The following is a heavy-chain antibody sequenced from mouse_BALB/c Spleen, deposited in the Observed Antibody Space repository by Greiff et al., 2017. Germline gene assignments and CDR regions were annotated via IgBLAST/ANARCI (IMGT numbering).Heavy chain of an antibody. D-gene: IGHD2-4*01. Sequence: VQLKQSGAELVRPGALVKLSCKASGFNIKDYYMHWVKQRPEQGLEWIGWIDPENGNTIYDPKFQGKASITADTSSNTAYLQLSSLTSEDTAVYYCARFGITKRYYAMDYWGQGTSVTVSA. V-gene: IGHV14-1*02. CDR1: GFNIKDYY. CDR3: ARFGITKRYYAMDY. CDR2: IDPENGNT. J-gene: IGHJ4*01.